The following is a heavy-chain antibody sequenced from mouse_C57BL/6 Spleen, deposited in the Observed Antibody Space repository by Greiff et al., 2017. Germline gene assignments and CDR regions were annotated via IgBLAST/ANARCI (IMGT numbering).Heavy chain of an antibody. D-gene: IGHD1-1*01. CDR2: IDPSDSYT. Sequence: VQLQESGAELVMPGASVKLSCKASGYTFTSYWMHWVKQRPGQGLEWIGEIDPSDSYTNYNQKFKGKSTLTVDKSSSTAYMQLSSLTSEDSAVYYCARKYYGSSGDYWGQGTTLTVSS. CDR3: ARKYYGSSGDY. J-gene: IGHJ2*01. CDR1: GYTFTSYW. V-gene: IGHV1-69*01.